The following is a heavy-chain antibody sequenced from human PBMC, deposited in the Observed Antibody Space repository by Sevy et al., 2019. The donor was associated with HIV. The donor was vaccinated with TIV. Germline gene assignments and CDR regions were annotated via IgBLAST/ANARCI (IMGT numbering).Heavy chain of an antibody. J-gene: IGHJ6*02. V-gene: IGHV4-59*01. CDR3: PRGSQYYYYAMDV. CDR1: GDSISSSY. Sequence: SETLSLTCTVSGDSISSSYWSWILQPPGKGLEWIGYIYYSGITNYNPSLKSRVTISRDMSKNQFSLKLSSVTAADTAVYYCPRGSQYYYYAMDVWGQGTTVTVSS. CDR2: IYYSGIT.